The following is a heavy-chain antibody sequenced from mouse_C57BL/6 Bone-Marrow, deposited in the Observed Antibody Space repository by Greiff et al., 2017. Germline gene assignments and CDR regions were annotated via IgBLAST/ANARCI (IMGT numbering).Heavy chain of an antibody. D-gene: IGHD1-1*01. J-gene: IGHJ2*01. V-gene: IGHV14-4*01. Sequence: VQLQQSGAELVRPGASVKLSCTASGFNIKDDYMHWVKQRPEQGLEWIGWIDPENGDTEYASKFQGKATITADPSSNTAYLQLSSLTSEDTAVYYCTNFPYYYGSRYFDYWGQGTTLTVSS. CDR2: IDPENGDT. CDR3: TNFPYYYGSRYFDY. CDR1: GFNIKDDY.